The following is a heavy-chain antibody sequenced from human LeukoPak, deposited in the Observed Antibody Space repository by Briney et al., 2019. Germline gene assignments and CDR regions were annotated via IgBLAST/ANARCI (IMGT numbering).Heavy chain of an antibody. Sequence: ASVKVSCKASGYTFTSYYMHWVRQAPGQGLEWMGWINPNSGGTNYAQRFQGRVTMTRDTSISTAYMELSRLRSDDTAVYYCARGPGVLRFLEWLSDFDYWGQGTLVTVSS. J-gene: IGHJ4*02. CDR2: INPNSGGT. CDR1: GYTFTSYY. CDR3: ARGPGVLRFLEWLSDFDY. D-gene: IGHD3-3*01. V-gene: IGHV1-2*02.